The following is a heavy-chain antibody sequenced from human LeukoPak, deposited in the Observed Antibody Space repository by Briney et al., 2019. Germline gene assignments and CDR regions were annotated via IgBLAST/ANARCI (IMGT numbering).Heavy chain of an antibody. CDR1: GFTFSSYS. V-gene: IGHV3-21*04. J-gene: IGHJ6*03. Sequence: GGSPRLSCAASGFTFSSYSMNWVRQAPGKGLEWVSSIGSSSSYIYYADSVKGRFTISRDNAKNSLYLQMNSLRVEDTAVYYCAKNRGAGSHYYYHMNVWGKGTSVTVSS. D-gene: IGHD1-26*01. CDR3: AKNRGAGSHYYYHMNV. CDR2: IGSSSSYI.